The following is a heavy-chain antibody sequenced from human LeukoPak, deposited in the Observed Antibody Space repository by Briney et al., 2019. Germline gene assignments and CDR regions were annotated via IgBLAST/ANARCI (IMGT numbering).Heavy chain of an antibody. Sequence: GGSLRLSCAASGFTFSSYGMHWVRQAPGKGLEWVAVISYDGSNKYYADSVKGRFTISRDNSKNTLYLQMNSLRAEDTAVYYCAKDYCGGDCYISVYWGQGTLVTVSS. CDR2: ISYDGSNK. J-gene: IGHJ4*02. D-gene: IGHD2-21*02. CDR1: GFTFSSYG. CDR3: AKDYCGGDCYISVY. V-gene: IGHV3-30*18.